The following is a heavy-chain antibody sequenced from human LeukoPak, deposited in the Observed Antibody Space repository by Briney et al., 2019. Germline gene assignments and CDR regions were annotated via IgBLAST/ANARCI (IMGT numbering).Heavy chain of an antibody. J-gene: IGHJ6*04. CDR1: GFTFSSYS. CDR3: ARGLGYCSSTSCYGGYYYYGMDV. D-gene: IGHD2-2*01. CDR2: ISSSSSYI. V-gene: IGHV3-21*01. Sequence: GGSLRLSCAASGFTFSSYSMNWVRQAPGKGLEWVSSISSSSSYIYYADSVKGRFTISRDNAKNSLYLQMNSLRAEDTAVYYCARGLGYCSSTSCYGGYYYYGMDVWGKGTTVTVSS.